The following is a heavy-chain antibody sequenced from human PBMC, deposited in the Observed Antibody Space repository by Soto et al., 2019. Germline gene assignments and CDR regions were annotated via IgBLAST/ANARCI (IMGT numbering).Heavy chain of an antibody. Sequence: SLRLSCAASGFTFSKAWINWVRQAPGQGLERVAVIWYDGSNKYYADSVKGRFTISRDNSKNTLYLQMNSLRAEDTAVYYCARAHLGEIAAAGPNFDYWGQGTLVTVSS. J-gene: IGHJ4*02. CDR1: GFTFSKAW. CDR3: ARAHLGEIAAAGPNFDY. CDR2: IWYDGSNK. V-gene: IGHV3-33*07. D-gene: IGHD6-13*01.